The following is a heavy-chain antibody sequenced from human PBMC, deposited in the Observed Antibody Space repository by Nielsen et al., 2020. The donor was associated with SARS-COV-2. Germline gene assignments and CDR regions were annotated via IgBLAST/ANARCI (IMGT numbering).Heavy chain of an antibody. CDR1: GYTFTSYY. V-gene: IGHV1-46*01. Sequence: ASVKVSCKASGYTFTSYYMRWVRQTPGQGLEWMGIINPSGGSTSYAQKFQGRVTMTRDTSTSTVYMELSSLRSEDTAVYYCARVVAVAGLRGWFDPWGQGTLVTVSS. CDR3: ARVVAVAGLRGWFDP. CDR2: INPSGGST. D-gene: IGHD6-19*01. J-gene: IGHJ5*02.